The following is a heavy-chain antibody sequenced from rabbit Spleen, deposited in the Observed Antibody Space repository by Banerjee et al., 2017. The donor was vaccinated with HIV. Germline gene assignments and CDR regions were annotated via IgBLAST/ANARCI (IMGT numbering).Heavy chain of an antibody. CDR1: GFSFSSNDY. V-gene: IGHV1S40*01. CDR3: ARDAGTSFSTYGMDL. Sequence: QSLEESGGDLVKPGASLTLTCTASGFSFSSNDYMCWVRQAPGKGLEWISCIAGSSGFTYFASWAKGRFTISKTSSTTVTLQMTSLTAADTATYFCARDAGTSFSTYGMDLWGQGTLVTVS. J-gene: IGHJ6*01. CDR2: IAGSSGFT. D-gene: IGHD8-1*01.